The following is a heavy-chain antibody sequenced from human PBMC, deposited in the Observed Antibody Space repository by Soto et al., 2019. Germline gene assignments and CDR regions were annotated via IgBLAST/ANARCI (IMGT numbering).Heavy chain of an antibody. CDR1: GGSISSGGYY. Sequence: SETLSLTCTVSGGSISSGGYYWSWIRQHPGKGLEWIGYIYYSGSTHYNPSLKSRVTISVDTSKNQFSLKLSSVTAADTAVYYCARIHILTSYYPLPRFDLCGQRTLVSVSS. J-gene: IGHJ5*02. V-gene: IGHV4-31*03. CDR2: IYYSGST. CDR3: ARIHILTSYYPLPRFDL. D-gene: IGHD3-9*01.